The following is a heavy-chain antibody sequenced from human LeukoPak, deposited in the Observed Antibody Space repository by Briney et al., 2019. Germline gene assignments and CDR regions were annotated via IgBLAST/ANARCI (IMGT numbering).Heavy chain of an antibody. D-gene: IGHD4-11*01. J-gene: IGHJ2*01. V-gene: IGHV3-23*01. CDR3: AEDQGMITITNWYFDL. Sequence: GGSLRLSCVPSGFTFSSYAMSWVRQAPGKGLEWVSAIGGSGGSTYYADSVKGRFTISRDNSKNTLYLQMNSLRAEDTAIYYCAEDQGMITITNWYFDLWGRAPCSLSPQ. CDR2: IGGSGGST. CDR1: GFTFSSYA.